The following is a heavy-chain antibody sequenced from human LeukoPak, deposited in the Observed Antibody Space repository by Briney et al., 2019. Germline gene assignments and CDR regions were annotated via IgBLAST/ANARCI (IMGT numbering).Heavy chain of an antibody. V-gene: IGHV3-64D*09. CDR2: ISSNGGST. CDR3: AKGPTYDSLPYYFDY. Sequence: GGSLRLSCSASGFTFSYYAMHWVRQAAGKGLQFVSGISSNGGSTYYADSLKGRFTVSRDNSNNTLYLQMSSLRAEDTAIYYCAKGPTYDSLPYYFDYWGQGTLVTVSS. D-gene: IGHD3-22*01. J-gene: IGHJ4*02. CDR1: GFTFSYYA.